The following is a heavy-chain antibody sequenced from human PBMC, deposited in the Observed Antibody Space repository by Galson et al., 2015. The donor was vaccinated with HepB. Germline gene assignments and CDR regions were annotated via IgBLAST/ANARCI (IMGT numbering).Heavy chain of an antibody. V-gene: IGHV1-69*10. CDR1: GGTFSSYA. CDR3: ARDQRGYSYGPQSLYYYYYGMDV. J-gene: IGHJ6*02. CDR2: IIPIFGIA. Sequence: SVKVSCKASGGTFSSYAISWVRQAPGQGLEWMGGIIPIFGIANYAQKFQGRVTITADKSTSTAYMELSSLRSEDTAVYYCARDQRGYSYGPQSLYYYYYGMDVWGQGTTVTVSS. D-gene: IGHD5-18*01.